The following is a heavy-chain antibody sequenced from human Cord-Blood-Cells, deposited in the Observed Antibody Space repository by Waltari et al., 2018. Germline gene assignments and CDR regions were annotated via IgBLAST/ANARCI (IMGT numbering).Heavy chain of an antibody. J-gene: IGHJ4*02. CDR1: GYTLTELS. CDR3: ATNTPPYDSSGYYFDY. Sequence: QVQLVQSGAEVKKPGASVKVSCKVSGYTLTELSMHWVRQATGKGLEWMGGFDPEDGETIYAQKFQGRVTMTEDTSTDTAYMELSSLRSEDTAVYYCATNTPPYDSSGYYFDYWGQETLVTVSS. V-gene: IGHV1-24*01. D-gene: IGHD3-22*01. CDR2: FDPEDGET.